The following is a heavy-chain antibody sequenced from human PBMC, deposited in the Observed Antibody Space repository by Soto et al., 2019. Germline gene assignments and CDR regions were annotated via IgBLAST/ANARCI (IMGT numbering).Heavy chain of an antibody. CDR2: IHGGSGNT. CDR1: GYTFTNYV. V-gene: IGHV1-3*01. D-gene: IGHD1-26*01. J-gene: IGHJ4*02. Sequence: QVQLVQSGAEVKKPGASVKISCRPSGYTFTNYVVHWVRQDPEQRPEWMGWIHGGSGNTKYSREFQGRATITRDISANTVYMELNSLTFEDTAVYYCARDKYCNSVGCRYFYNFWGQGTLVTVSS. CDR3: ARDKYCNSVGCRYFYNF.